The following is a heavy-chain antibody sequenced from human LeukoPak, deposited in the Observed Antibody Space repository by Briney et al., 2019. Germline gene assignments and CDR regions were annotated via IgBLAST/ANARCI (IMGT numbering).Heavy chain of an antibody. Sequence: ASVKVSCKASGYTFTSFGISWVRQAPGQGLEWMGWISAYNGNTNYAERLQGRVSMTTDTSTSTAYMELRSLRSDDTAVYYCARTAARRFDYWGQGTLVTVSS. CDR1: GYTFTSFG. CDR2: ISAYNGNT. J-gene: IGHJ4*02. D-gene: IGHD6-6*01. CDR3: ARTAARRFDY. V-gene: IGHV1-18*01.